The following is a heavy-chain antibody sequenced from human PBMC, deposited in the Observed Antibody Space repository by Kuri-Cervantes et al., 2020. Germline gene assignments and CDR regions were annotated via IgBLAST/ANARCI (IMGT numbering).Heavy chain of an antibody. J-gene: IGHJ4*02. D-gene: IGHD6-19*01. V-gene: IGHV4-39*07. Sequence: ESLKISCTVSGGSISSGDYYWSWIRQPPGKGLEWIGEINHSGSTNYNPSLKSRVTISVDTSKNQFSLKLSSVTAADTAVYYFALGSGWSFDYWGQGTLVTVSS. CDR2: INHSGST. CDR1: GGSISSGDYY. CDR3: ALGSGWSFDY.